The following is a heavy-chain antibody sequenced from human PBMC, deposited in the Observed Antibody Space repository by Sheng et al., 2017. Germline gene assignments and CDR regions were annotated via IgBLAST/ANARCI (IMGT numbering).Heavy chain of an antibody. D-gene: IGHD2-8*01. CDR3: VRQWAGDYYMDV. CDR2: ISDDGNKK. J-gene: IGHJ6*03. V-gene: IGHV3-30*04. Sequence: QVQMVESGGGVVQPGRSLGLSCLASGFTFKNYPMHWVRQAPGKGLEWVSLISDDGNKKYYTDSVKGRFTVSRDNSNNTLSLQMNGLTGEDTAVYYCVRQWAGDYYMDVWDQGP. CDR1: GFTFKNYP.